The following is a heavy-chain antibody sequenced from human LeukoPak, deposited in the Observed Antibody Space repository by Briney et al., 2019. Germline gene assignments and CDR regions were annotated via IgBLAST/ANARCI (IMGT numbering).Heavy chain of an antibody. Sequence: GESLQISCKGSGSSFTSYWISWVRQLPGKGLEWMGRIDPSDSYTNYSPSFQGHVTISADKSISTAYLQWSSLKASDTAMYYCARHGDTIFGVVPSSDYYYGMDVWGQGTTVTVSS. D-gene: IGHD3-3*01. CDR1: GSSFTSYW. CDR3: ARHGDTIFGVVPSSDYYYGMDV. CDR2: IDPSDSYT. V-gene: IGHV5-10-1*01. J-gene: IGHJ6*02.